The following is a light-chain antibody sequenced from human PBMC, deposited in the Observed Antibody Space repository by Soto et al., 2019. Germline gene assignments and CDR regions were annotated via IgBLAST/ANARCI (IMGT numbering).Light chain of an antibody. CDR3: QQRSNWPRT. CDR2: DAS. CDR1: QGISNY. Sequence: EIVLTQSPATLSLSPGERATLSCRASQGISNYLAWYQQKPGQAPRLLIYDASNRAAGISARFSGSGSGTDFTLTISSLEPEDFAVYYCQQRSNWPRTFGQGTKMEVK. J-gene: IGKJ1*01. V-gene: IGKV3-11*01.